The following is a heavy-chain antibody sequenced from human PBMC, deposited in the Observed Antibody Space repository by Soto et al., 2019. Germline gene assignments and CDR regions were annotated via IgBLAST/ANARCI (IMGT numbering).Heavy chain of an antibody. D-gene: IGHD2-8*02. V-gene: IGHV4-30-4*01. Sequence: PWETLSLTCTVSGGSISSGDYYWSWIRQPPGKGLEWIGYILYSGTTNYNPSLESRLTISVDTSKNQFSLKLTSVTAADTAVYYCARTGALDYWGRGTLVTVSS. CDR3: ARTGALDY. CDR1: GGSISSGDYY. J-gene: IGHJ4*02. CDR2: ILYSGTT.